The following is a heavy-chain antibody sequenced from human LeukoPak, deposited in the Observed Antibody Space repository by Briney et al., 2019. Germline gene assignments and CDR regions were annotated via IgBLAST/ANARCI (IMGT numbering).Heavy chain of an antibody. CDR2: IYSGGST. J-gene: IGHJ6*03. V-gene: IGHV3-53*01. CDR1: GFTVSSNY. Sequence: GGSLRLSCAASGFTVSSNYMSWVRQAPGKGLEWVSVIYSGGSTYYADSVKGRFTISRDNSKNTLYLQMNSLRAEDTAVYYCASLRRDGYNDYYYYMDVWAKGPRSPSP. CDR3: ASLRRDGYNDYYYYMDV. D-gene: IGHD5-24*01.